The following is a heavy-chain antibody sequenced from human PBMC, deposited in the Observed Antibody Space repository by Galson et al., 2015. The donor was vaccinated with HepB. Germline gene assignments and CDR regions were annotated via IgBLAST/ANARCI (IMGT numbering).Heavy chain of an antibody. J-gene: IGHJ6*02. CDR2: INPNSGGT. CDR3: ANLAYCGGDCYHALDV. D-gene: IGHD2-21*02. Sequence: SVKVSCKASGYTFTGYYTHWVRQAPGQGLEWMGRINPNSGGTNYAQKFQGRVTMTRDTSISTAYMELSRLRSDDTAVYYCANLAYCGGDCYHALDVWGQGTTVTVSS. CDR1: GYTFTGYY. V-gene: IGHV1-2*06.